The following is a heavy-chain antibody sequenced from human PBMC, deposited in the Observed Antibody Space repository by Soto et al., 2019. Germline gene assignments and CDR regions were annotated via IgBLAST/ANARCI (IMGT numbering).Heavy chain of an antibody. Sequence: ASVKVSCKASGYTFTGYYMHWVRQAPGQGLEWMGWINPNSGGTNYAQKFQGWVTMTRDTSISTAYMELSRLRSDDTAVYYCARGETTYYDFWSGYYGVNWFDPWGQGTLVTVSS. CDR3: ARGETTYYDFWSGYYGVNWFDP. CDR1: GYTFTGYY. CDR2: INPNSGGT. D-gene: IGHD3-3*01. V-gene: IGHV1-2*04. J-gene: IGHJ5*02.